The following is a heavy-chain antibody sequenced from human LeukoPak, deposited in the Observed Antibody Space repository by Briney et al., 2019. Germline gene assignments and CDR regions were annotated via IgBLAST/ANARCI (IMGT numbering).Heavy chain of an antibody. CDR2: IYYSGST. CDR1: GGSISSGDYY. Sequence: VKPSQTLSLTCTVSGGSISSGDYYRSWIRQPPGKGLEWIGYIYYSGSTYYNPSLKSRVTISVDTSKNQFSLKLSSVTAADTAVYYCARYQLLYPLSGMDVWGQGTTVTVSS. V-gene: IGHV4-30-4*01. J-gene: IGHJ6*02. CDR3: ARYQLLYPLSGMDV. D-gene: IGHD2-2*02.